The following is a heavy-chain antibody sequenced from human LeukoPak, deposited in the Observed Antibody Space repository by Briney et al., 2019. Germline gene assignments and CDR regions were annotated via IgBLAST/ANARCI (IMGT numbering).Heavy chain of an antibody. J-gene: IGHJ4*02. Sequence: PGGSLRLSCAASGFTFSSYAMSWVRQAPGKGLEWVSSISDSGASTYYADSVKGRFTISRDNSKNTLYLQMNSLRVEDTAVYYCAKGPQLGVRFADYWGQGTLVTVSS. CDR2: ISDSGAST. D-gene: IGHD3-3*01. CDR1: GFTFSSYA. V-gene: IGHV3-23*01. CDR3: AKGPQLGVRFADY.